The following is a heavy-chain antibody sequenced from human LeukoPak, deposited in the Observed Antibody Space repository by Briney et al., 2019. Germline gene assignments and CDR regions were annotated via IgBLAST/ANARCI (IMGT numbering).Heavy chain of an antibody. V-gene: IGHV3-7*01. D-gene: IGHD6-13*01. CDR2: INQDGIEK. CDR1: GFTISLHW. Sequence: GGSLRLSCAASGFTISLHWMSWVRQAPGRGLEWVANINQDGIEKNYVDSVKGRFTISRDNAKNTLYLQMNSLRAEDTAVYYCAREEGIAAAGTWFDPWGQGTLVTVSS. J-gene: IGHJ5*02. CDR3: AREEGIAAAGTWFDP.